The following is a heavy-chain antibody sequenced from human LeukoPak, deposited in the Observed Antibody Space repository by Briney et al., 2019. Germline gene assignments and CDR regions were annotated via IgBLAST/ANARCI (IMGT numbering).Heavy chain of an antibody. CDR3: AKERVTMDV. CDR1: GFTLRSYA. CDR2: IVVSGGST. Sequence: GGSPRLSCAASGFTLRSYAMSWVRQAPGEGLEWVSGIVVSGGSTYYADSVKGRFTISRDNSKNTLHLQMNSLRAEDTAVYYCAKERVTMDVWGKGTTVTVSS. J-gene: IGHJ6*04. V-gene: IGHV3-23*01.